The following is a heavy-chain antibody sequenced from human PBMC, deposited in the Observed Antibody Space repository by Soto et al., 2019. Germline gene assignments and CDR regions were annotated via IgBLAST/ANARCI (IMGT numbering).Heavy chain of an antibody. Sequence: EVQLVESGGGLVQPGGSLRLSCAASGFTFSSYSMNWVRQAPGQGLEWVSYISSSSSTIYYADSVKGRFTISRDNAKNSLDLQMNSLRDEDTAVYYCARDGGSLGYWGQGTLVTVSS. D-gene: IGHD1-26*01. J-gene: IGHJ4*02. V-gene: IGHV3-48*02. CDR2: ISSSSSTI. CDR3: ARDGGSLGY. CDR1: GFTFSSYS.